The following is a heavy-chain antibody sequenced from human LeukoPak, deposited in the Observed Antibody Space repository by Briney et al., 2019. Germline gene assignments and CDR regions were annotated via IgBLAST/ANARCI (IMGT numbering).Heavy chain of an antibody. Sequence: PGGSLRLSCAASGFTFSRYWMTWVRQAPGKGLERVANIKQDGREKYFVDSVKGRFTISRDNAKNSLYLQMNSLRAEDTAVYYCARDKSVGATPLDYWGQGTLVTVSS. CDR3: ARDKSVGATPLDY. J-gene: IGHJ4*02. CDR2: IKQDGREK. V-gene: IGHV3-7*05. D-gene: IGHD1-26*01. CDR1: GFTFSRYW.